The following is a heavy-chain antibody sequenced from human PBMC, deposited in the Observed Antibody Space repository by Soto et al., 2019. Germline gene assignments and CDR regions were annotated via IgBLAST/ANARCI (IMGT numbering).Heavy chain of an antibody. D-gene: IGHD2-15*01. V-gene: IGHV3-30*03. CDR1: GLVFHDYG. J-gene: IGHJ6*02. CDR3: ARCRRPHYYYYGMDV. Sequence: QVQLVESGGGIVKPGRSLSLSCAASGLVFHDYGLHWVRKDPGKGLEWVAVISDDGSNKYYADSVTGQFTTSRATYRTTLHLQMNSLRVEDTAVYYGARCRRPHYYYYGMDVWGQGTTVTVSS. CDR2: ISDDGSNK.